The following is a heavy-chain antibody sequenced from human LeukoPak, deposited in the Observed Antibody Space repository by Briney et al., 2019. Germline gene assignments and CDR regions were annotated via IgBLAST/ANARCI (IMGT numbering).Heavy chain of an antibody. CDR3: VSRAGSPWGPFDD. CDR2: ISRGGVIT. CDR1: GFTFSDYA. V-gene: IGHV3-23*01. J-gene: IGHJ4*02. D-gene: IGHD7-27*01. Sequence: GGSLRLSCAASGFTFSDYAINWVRQAPGKGLEWVSTISRGGVITYYADSVKGRFTISRDNSNNTLYLHMNSLRAEDAAVYYCVSRAGSPWGPFDDWGQGTLVTVSS.